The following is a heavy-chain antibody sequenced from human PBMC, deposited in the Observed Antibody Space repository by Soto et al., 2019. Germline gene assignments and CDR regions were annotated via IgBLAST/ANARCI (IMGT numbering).Heavy chain of an antibody. Sequence: LSLTCNVSGGSISSSSSYWGWIRQPPGRGLEWIAFIYYTGSTYYNPSLKSRVTISIDTSTSQFSLRLRSVTAADTAVFYCARLGGITGYSSAWYKFDFWGPGTLVTVSS. CDR3: ARLGGITGYSSAWYKFDF. CDR1: GGSISSSSSY. D-gene: IGHD6-19*01. CDR2: IYYTGST. V-gene: IGHV4-39*01. J-gene: IGHJ4*02.